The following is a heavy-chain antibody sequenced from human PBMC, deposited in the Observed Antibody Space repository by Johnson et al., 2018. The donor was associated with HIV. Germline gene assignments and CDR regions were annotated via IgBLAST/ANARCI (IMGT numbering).Heavy chain of an antibody. V-gene: IGHV3-23*04. CDR1: VFTFDDYA. CDR3: AKSSRVATTFDAFDI. Sequence: VQLVESGGGVVRPGGSLRLSCAASVFTFDDYAMNLVRQAPGKGLEWVAAISSIGGSTYYADSVRGRFTISRDNSKNTLYLQMKSLRAEDTAVYYCAKSSRVATTFDAFDIWGQGTMVTVSS. J-gene: IGHJ3*02. D-gene: IGHD2-15*01. CDR2: ISSIGGST.